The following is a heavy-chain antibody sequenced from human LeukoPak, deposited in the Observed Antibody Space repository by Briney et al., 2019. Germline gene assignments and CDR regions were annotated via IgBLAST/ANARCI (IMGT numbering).Heavy chain of an antibody. D-gene: IGHD3-16*01. V-gene: IGHV1-69*05. CDR1: GGTFSSYA. Sequence: GASVKVSCKASGGTFSSYAISWVRQAPGQGLEWMGGIIPIFGTANYAQKFQGRVTMTRDTSISTAYMELSRLRSDDTTVYYCATGTTFGGSRDYWGQGTLVTVSS. CDR3: ATGTTFGGSRDY. CDR2: IIPIFGTA. J-gene: IGHJ4*02.